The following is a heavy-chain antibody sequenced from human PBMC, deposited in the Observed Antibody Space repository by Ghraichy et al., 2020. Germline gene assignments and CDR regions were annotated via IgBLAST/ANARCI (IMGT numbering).Heavy chain of an antibody. CDR2: IYYSGST. CDR1: GGSISSGGYS. CDR3: ARVGAAAVRLGFDI. D-gene: IGHD6-13*01. Sequence: SQTLSLTCAVSGGSISSGGYSWSWIRQPPGKGLEWIGYIYYSGSTYYNPSLKSRVTISVDTSKNQFSLKLSSVTAADTAVYYCARVGAAAVRLGFDIWGQGTMVTGSS. V-gene: IGHV4-30-4*07. J-gene: IGHJ3*02.